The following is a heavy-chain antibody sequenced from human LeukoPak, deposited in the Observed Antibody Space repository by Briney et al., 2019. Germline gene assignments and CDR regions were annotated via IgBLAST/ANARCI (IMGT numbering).Heavy chain of an antibody. V-gene: IGHV1-2*02. CDR1: GYTFTDYY. J-gene: IGHJ1*01. D-gene: IGHD6-19*01. CDR3: ARGPDCCNIGWYLS. CDR2: INPDSGGT. Sequence: ASVRGSCKASGYTFTDYYIHWVRQAPGQGLEWMGWINPDSGGTNYAQNFQGRVTMTRDTSITTAYMELTRLRSDDTAVYSCARGPDCCNIGWYLSWGPGTLLTVSS.